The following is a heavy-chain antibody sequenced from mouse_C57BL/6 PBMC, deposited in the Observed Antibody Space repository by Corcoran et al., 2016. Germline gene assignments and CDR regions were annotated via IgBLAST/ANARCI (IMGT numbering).Heavy chain of an antibody. CDR1: GYTFTDYN. V-gene: IGHV1-18*01. Sequence: EVQLQQSGPELVKPGASVKIPCKASGYTFTDYNMDWVKQSHGKSLEWIGDSNPNNGGTIYNQKFKGKATLTVDKSSSTAYMELRSLTSEDTAVYYWARGYGSSLAWFAYWGQGTLVTVSA. CDR2: SNPNNGGT. J-gene: IGHJ3*01. CDR3: ARGYGSSLAWFAY. D-gene: IGHD1-1*01.